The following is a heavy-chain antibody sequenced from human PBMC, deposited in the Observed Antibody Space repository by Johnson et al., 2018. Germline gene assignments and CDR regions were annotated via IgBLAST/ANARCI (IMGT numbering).Heavy chain of an antibody. Sequence: QLVESGAEVKQPGASVRISCKASGYMFTNYYMHWVRQARGQRPEWIGWIVAGSGNTKYAQKLQERVTITRDMSTSTAYMELSSLRSEDTAVYYCARGNSYELDHWGQGTLVTVSS. V-gene: IGHV1-58*02. CDR3: ARGNSYELDH. D-gene: IGHD3-16*01. CDR2: IVAGSGNT. J-gene: IGHJ4*02. CDR1: GYMFTNYY.